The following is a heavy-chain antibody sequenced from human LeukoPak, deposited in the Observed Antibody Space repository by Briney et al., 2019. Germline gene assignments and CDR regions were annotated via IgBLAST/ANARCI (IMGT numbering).Heavy chain of an antibody. D-gene: IGHD6-13*01. J-gene: IGHJ4*02. CDR2: ISGSAGST. V-gene: IGHV3-23*01. CDR1: GFTFSSYA. Sequence: PGGSLRLSCAASGFTFSSYAMSWVRQAPGKGLEWVSAISGSAGSTYYADSVKGRFTISRDNSKNALYLQMNSLRAEDTAVYYCAKRPPYSSSWTVFDYWGQGTLVTVSS. CDR3: AKRPPYSSSWTVFDY.